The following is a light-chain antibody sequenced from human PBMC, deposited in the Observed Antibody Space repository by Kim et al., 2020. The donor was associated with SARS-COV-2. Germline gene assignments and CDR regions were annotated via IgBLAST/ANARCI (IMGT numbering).Light chain of an antibody. CDR3: NHSSDGPLT. J-gene: IGKJ4*01. V-gene: IGKV3-11*01. CDR2: DAS. Sequence: EIVLTQFPATLSLSPGERATLSCRASESVSTFLAWYQQKPGQAPRLLIYDASNRATGIPPRFSGSGSGTEFTLTISSLKPDDFAVYYCNHSSDGPLTFDGGTKMEIK. CDR1: ESVSTF.